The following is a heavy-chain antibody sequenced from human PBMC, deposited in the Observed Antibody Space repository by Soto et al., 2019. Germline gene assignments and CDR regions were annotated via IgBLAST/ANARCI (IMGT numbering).Heavy chain of an antibody. CDR1: GGSFSGYY. J-gene: IGHJ4*02. CDR3: ATIMGPITMVRGANDY. CDR2: INHSGCT. D-gene: IGHD3-10*01. Sequence: SETLSLTCAVYGGSFSGYYWSWIRQPPGKGLEWIGEINHSGCTNYNPSLKSRVTISVDTSKNQFSLKLSSVTAADTAVYYCATIMGPITMVRGANDYWGQGTLVTVSS. V-gene: IGHV4-34*01.